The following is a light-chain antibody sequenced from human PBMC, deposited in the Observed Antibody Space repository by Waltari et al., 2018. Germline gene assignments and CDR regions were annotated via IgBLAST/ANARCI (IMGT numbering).Light chain of an antibody. CDR1: NIGGKT. CDR2: DDY. CDR3: QVCDSSSDRPV. Sequence: SYVLTQPPSVSVAPGQTATITCGGNNIGGKTVHWYQQKPGQAPVLVVYDDYYRPSGIPERFSGANSGNTAALTISWVEAGDEADYYCQVCDSSSDRPVFGGGTKVFVL. J-gene: IGLJ3*02. V-gene: IGLV3-21*02.